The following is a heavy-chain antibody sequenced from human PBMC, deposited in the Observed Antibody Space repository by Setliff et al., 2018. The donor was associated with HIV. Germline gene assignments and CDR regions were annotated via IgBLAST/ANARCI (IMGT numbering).Heavy chain of an antibody. Sequence: PSETLSLTCAVYGGSFSAYYWSWIRQTPGKGLEWIGEINHSGGTNYNPSLKSRVTISVDTSKNQFSLKLSSVTAADTAVYYCARGELLYYYYYGMDVWGQGTTVTVSS. CDR2: INHSGGT. D-gene: IGHD1-26*01. V-gene: IGHV4-34*01. CDR3: ARGELLYYYYYGMDV. CDR1: GGSFSAYY. J-gene: IGHJ6*02.